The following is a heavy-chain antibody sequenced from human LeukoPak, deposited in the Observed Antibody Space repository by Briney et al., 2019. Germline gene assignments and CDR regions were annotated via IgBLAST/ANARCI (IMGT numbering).Heavy chain of an antibody. V-gene: IGHV4-39*07. CDR1: GGSISSSSYY. J-gene: IGHJ4*02. CDR2: IYYSGST. Sequence: PSETLSLTCTVSGGSISSSSYYWGWIRQPPGKGLEWIGSIYYSGSTYYNPSLKSRVTISVDTSKNQFSLKLSSVTAADTAVYYCARLIYSYGHDCWGQGALVTVSS. CDR3: ARLIYSYGHDC. D-gene: IGHD5-18*01.